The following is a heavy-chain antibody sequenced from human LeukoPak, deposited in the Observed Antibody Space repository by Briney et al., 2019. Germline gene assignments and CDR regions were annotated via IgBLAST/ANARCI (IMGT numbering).Heavy chain of an antibody. CDR2: IYYGGST. CDR3: ALGELAFNY. J-gene: IGHJ4*02. D-gene: IGHD3-10*01. V-gene: IGHV4-61*09. Sequence: PSQTLSLTCTVSGGSINSGSYYWSWIRQPAGKGLEWIGNIYYGGSTYYNPSLKSRVTISLDTSKNQFSLKLSSVTAADTAVYYCALGELAFNYWGQGTLVTVSS. CDR1: GGSINSGSYY.